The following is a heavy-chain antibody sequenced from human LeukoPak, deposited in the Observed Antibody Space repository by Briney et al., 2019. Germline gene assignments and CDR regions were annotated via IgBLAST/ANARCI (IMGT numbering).Heavy chain of an antibody. D-gene: IGHD3-10*01. V-gene: IGHV3-23*01. CDR3: AKDMGGSGAYDY. J-gene: IGHJ4*02. Sequence: GGSLRLSCAASGFTFSSYAMSWVRQAPGKGLEWVSAISGSGGSTYYADSVKGRFTISRDNSKNTLYLQMNSLRAEDTALYYCAKDMGGSGAYDYWGQGTLVTVSS. CDR2: ISGSGGST. CDR1: GFTFSSYA.